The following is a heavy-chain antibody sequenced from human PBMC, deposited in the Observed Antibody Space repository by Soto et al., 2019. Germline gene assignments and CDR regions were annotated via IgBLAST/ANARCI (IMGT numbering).Heavy chain of an antibody. CDR2: IIPVVGTT. Sequence: QVQLVQSGAEVKKPGSSVKVSCKASGDTFTTNSLNWVRQAPGQGLEWMGGIIPVVGTTKYAQKYQDRVTITGDKSTNTAYMELSSLRSDDTAVYYCARGILYATTYFVYWGQGNPVTVSS. J-gene: IGHJ4*02. D-gene: IGHD2-8*01. CDR3: ARGILYATTYFVY. V-gene: IGHV1-69*06. CDR1: GDTFTTNS.